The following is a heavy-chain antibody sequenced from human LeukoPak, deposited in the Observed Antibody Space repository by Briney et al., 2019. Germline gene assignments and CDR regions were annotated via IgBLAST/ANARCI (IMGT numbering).Heavy chain of an antibody. J-gene: IGHJ4*02. Sequence: PSETLSLTCTVSGGSISSGDYYWSWIRQPPGKGLEWIGYIYYSGSTYYNPSLKSRVTISVDTSKNQFSLKLSSVTAADTAVYYCAREIIGTMVRGEGLYYFDYWGQGTLVTVSS. CDR2: IYYSGST. CDR3: AREIIGTMVRGEGLYYFDY. D-gene: IGHD3-10*01. V-gene: IGHV4-30-4*01. CDR1: GGSISSGDYY.